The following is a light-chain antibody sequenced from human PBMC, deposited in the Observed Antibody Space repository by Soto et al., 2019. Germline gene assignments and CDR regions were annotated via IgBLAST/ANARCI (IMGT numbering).Light chain of an antibody. V-gene: IGKV1-33*01. J-gene: IGKJ3*01. CDR1: QDIGNF. CDR3: QHYDNLPPFT. CDR2: DAS. Sequence: DIQMTQSPSSLSASVGDRVTITCQASQDIGNFLNWYQQKPGKAPKLLIDDASNLETGVPSRCIGSGSGTDFTFPISSRQPEDIATYYCQHYDNLPPFTFGPGTKVEIK.